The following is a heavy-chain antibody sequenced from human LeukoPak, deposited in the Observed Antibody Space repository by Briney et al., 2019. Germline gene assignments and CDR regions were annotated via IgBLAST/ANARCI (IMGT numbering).Heavy chain of an antibody. CDR3: ARALGLAVAGHFDY. J-gene: IGHJ4*02. D-gene: IGHD6-19*01. CDR2: MNPNSGYT. CDR1: GYTFTRYD. Sequence: GASVKVSCKTSGYTFTRYDINWVRQATGQGLEWMGWMNPNSGYTGYAQKFQGRVTITRDTSKSTVYMELSSLRSEDTAVYYCARALGLAVAGHFDYWGQGTLVTVSS. V-gene: IGHV1-8*03.